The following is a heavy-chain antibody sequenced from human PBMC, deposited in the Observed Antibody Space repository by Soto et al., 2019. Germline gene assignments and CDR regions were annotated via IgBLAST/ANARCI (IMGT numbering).Heavy chain of an antibody. CDR2: IDWDDDK. CDR1: GFSLSTSGMC. D-gene: IGHD6-6*01. CDR3: ARVVIPPHTLIAARGGGMDV. V-gene: IGHV2-70*11. Sequence: SGPTLVNPTQTLTLTCTFSGFSLSTSGMCVSWIRQPPGKALEWLARIDWDDDKYYSTSLKTRLTISKDTSKNQVVLTMTNMDPVDTATYYCARVVIPPHTLIAARGGGMDVWGQGTTVTVSS. J-gene: IGHJ6*02.